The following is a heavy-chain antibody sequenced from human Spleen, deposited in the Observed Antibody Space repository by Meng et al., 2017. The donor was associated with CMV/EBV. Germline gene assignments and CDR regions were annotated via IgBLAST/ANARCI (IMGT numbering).Heavy chain of an antibody. Sequence: SETLSLTCIVSGGSIGSSRYYWGWIRQPPGKGLEWIGSIHYSGRTYFNPSLKSRVTVSVDTSKNQFSLKLRSVTAADTAVYYCARDIGYSSGWYFGTFDVWGQGTMVTVSS. D-gene: IGHD6-19*01. J-gene: IGHJ3*01. V-gene: IGHV4-39*07. CDR1: GGSIGSSRYY. CDR2: IHYSGRT. CDR3: ARDIGYSSGWYFGTFDV.